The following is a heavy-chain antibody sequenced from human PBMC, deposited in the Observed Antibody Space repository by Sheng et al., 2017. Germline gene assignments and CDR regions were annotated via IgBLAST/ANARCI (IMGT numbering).Heavy chain of an antibody. CDR3: ARDRGAYYGSGSYYNAEFDY. D-gene: IGHD3-10*01. V-gene: IGHV4-38-2*02. Sequence: QVQLQESGPGLVKPSETLSLTCAVSGYSISSGYYWGWIRQPPGKGLEWIGSIYNSGSTYYNPSLKSRVTISVDTSKNQFSLKLSSVTAADTAVYYCARDRGAYYGSGSYYNAEFDYWGQGTLVTVSS. CDR1: GYSISSGYY. CDR2: IYNSGST. J-gene: IGHJ4*02.